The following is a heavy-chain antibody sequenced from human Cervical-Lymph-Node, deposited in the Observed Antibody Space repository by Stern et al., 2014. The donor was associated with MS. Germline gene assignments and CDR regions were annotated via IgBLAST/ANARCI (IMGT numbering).Heavy chain of an antibody. D-gene: IGHD5-18*01. CDR1: GFSFSNYW. CDR2: INSDATTT. CDR3: ARSPWSGYIQDV. Sequence: EVQLVESGGGFVQPGGSLRLSCVASGFSFSNYWMHWVRQTPGKGLMWVSRINSDATTTTYADSVKGRFTISRDDAKNMVYLQMNSLRAEDTAVYYCARSPWSGYIQDVWGQGTTVTVSS. V-gene: IGHV3-74*02. J-gene: IGHJ6*02.